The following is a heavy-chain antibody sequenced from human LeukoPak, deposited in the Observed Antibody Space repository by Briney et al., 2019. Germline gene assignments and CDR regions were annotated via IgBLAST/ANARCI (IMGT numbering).Heavy chain of an antibody. CDR2: IRYDGSNK. CDR3: AKDQPYYYDSSGSAPYFDY. CDR1: GFTFSSYG. D-gene: IGHD3-22*01. Sequence: PGGSLRLSCAASGFTFSSYGMHWVRQAPGKGLEWVAFIRYDGSNKYYADSVKGRFTISGDNSKNTLYLQMNSLRAEDTAVYYCAKDQPYYYDSSGSAPYFDYWGQGTLVTVSS. J-gene: IGHJ4*02. V-gene: IGHV3-30*02.